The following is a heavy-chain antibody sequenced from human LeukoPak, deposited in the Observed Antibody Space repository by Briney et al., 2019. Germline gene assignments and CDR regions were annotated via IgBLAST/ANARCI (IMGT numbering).Heavy chain of an antibody. Sequence: ASVKVSCKTSGYTFNAYYMHWARQAPGQGLEWMGWINPNSGGTNYAQKFQGRVTMTRDTSISTAYMELSRLRSDDTAVYYCARGLYPRDAFDIWGQGTMVTVSS. J-gene: IGHJ3*02. D-gene: IGHD3-16*02. V-gene: IGHV1-2*02. CDR3: ARGLYPRDAFDI. CDR1: GYTFNAYY. CDR2: INPNSGGT.